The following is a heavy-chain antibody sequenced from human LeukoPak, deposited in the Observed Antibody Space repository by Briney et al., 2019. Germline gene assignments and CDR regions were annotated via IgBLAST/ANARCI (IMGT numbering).Heavy chain of an antibody. Sequence: GSLRPSCAASGFTFSSYGMHWVRQAPGKGLEWVAVIWYDGSNKYYADSVKGRFTISRDNSKNTLYLQMNSLRAEDTAVYYCAKDRNYYDSSVHDAFDIWGQGRMVTVSS. CDR2: IWYDGSNK. CDR3: AKDRNYYDSSVHDAFDI. CDR1: GFTFSSYG. V-gene: IGHV3-33*06. J-gene: IGHJ3*02. D-gene: IGHD3-22*01.